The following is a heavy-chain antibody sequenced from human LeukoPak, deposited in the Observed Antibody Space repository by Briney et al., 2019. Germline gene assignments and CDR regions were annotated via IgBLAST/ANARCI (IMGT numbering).Heavy chain of an antibody. D-gene: IGHD6-19*01. CDR1: GFTFSSYG. V-gene: IGHV3-30*02. J-gene: IGHJ4*02. CDR2: IRSDGSNK. Sequence: GGSLRLSCAASGFTFSSYGMHWVRQAPGKGLEGVAFIRSDGSNKYYGDSVKGRFTIYRDNSKNTLYLQMNSLRPEDTAVFYCAKARIAVAVREDLDHWGQGTLVTVSS. CDR3: AKARIAVAVREDLDH.